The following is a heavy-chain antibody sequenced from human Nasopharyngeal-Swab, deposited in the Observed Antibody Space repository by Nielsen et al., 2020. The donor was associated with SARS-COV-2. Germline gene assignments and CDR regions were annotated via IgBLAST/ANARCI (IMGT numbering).Heavy chain of an antibody. CDR2: ISSSGTTI. D-gene: IGHD3-22*01. J-gene: IGHJ4*02. V-gene: IGHV3-48*03. CDR3: ARDRSCYYDFDY. Sequence: GESLKISCAASGFTFSSYEMNWVRQAPGKGLELLSYISSSGTTIYYADSVKGRFTMYRDNAKNSLYLQMNSLRAEDTSLYYCARDRSCYYDFDYWGQGTLVTVSS. CDR1: GFTFSSYE.